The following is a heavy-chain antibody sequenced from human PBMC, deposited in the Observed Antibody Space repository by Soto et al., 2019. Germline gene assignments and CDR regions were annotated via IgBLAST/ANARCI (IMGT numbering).Heavy chain of an antibody. Sequence: QLQLQESGPGLVKPSETLSLTCTVSGGSISSSTYYWGWIRQPPGKGLEWIGSIYFRGSTYYNPSLKSRFTVSVDTSKKQFSLKLTSVTAADTAVYYCAREILTGYYPAGWFDPWGQGTLVTVSS. J-gene: IGHJ5*02. CDR3: AREILTGYYPAGWFDP. CDR1: GGSISSSTYY. D-gene: IGHD3-9*01. V-gene: IGHV4-39*02. CDR2: IYFRGST.